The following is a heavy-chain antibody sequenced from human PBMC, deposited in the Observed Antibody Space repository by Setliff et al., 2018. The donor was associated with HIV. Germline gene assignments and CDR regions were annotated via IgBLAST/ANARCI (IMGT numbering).Heavy chain of an antibody. D-gene: IGHD6-19*01. CDR1: GFTFSRYA. J-gene: IGHJ4*02. Sequence: PGGSLRLSCRASGFTFSRYAMHWVRQAPGKGLEWVAFIRYDDTYKYYADSVKGRFTISRDNSKNTLYLQMNSLRAEDTAVYYCTKNLYRSPWSPLDYWGQGTLVTVSS. CDR2: IRYDDTYK. V-gene: IGHV3-30*02. CDR3: TKNLYRSPWSPLDY.